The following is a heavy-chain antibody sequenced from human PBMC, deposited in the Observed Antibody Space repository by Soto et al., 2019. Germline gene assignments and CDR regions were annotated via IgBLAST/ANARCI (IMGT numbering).Heavy chain of an antibody. Sequence: QVQLVQSGAEVKKPGASVKVSCTASGYSFTNHGISWVRQAPGQGLEWMGWISGHEGKTKYARKFQGRVTMTTDTSTSTAYMEMHSLRYDDTAVYYRARDFGPLGYFFDLWGQGTLVTVSS. V-gene: IGHV1-18*01. D-gene: IGHD3-3*01. CDR2: ISGHEGKT. CDR1: GYSFTNHG. J-gene: IGHJ4*02. CDR3: ARDFGPLGYFFDL.